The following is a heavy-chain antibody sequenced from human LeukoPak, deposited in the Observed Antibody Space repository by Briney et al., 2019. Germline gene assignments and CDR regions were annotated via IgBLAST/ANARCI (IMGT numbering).Heavy chain of an antibody. D-gene: IGHD1-7*01. Sequence: SETLSLTCAVYGGSFSGYYWSWIRQPPGKGLEWIGEINHSGSTSYNPSLKSRVTISVDTSKNQFSLKLSSVTAADTAVYYCASPWNYHVFDIWGQGTMFTVS. CDR2: INHSGST. CDR3: ASPWNYHVFDI. V-gene: IGHV4-34*01. CDR1: GGSFSGYY. J-gene: IGHJ3*02.